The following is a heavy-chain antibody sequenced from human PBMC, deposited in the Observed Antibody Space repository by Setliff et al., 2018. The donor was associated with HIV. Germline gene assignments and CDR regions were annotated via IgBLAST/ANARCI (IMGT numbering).Heavy chain of an antibody. D-gene: IGHD3-10*01. CDR3: ARDPAFGAFDI. CDR1: GFTFSSSW. CDR2: MNRDGSEK. V-gene: IGHV3-7*04. J-gene: IGHJ3*02. Sequence: LSCAASGFTFSSSWMTWVRQAPGRGLEYVAGMNRDGSEKGYADSVKGRFSISRDNAKNSLYLQMSSLRTEDTAVYFCARDPAFGAFDIWGQGTMVTVSS.